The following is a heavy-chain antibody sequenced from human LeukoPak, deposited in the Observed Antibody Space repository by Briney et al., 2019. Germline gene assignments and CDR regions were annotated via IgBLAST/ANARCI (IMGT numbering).Heavy chain of an antibody. CDR3: ARDRGSGKSLYYMDV. CDR2: ISYDGSNK. V-gene: IGHV3-30*04. CDR1: GFTFSSYA. D-gene: IGHD3-10*01. J-gene: IGHJ6*03. Sequence: GGSLRLSCAASGFTFSSYAMHWVRQAPGKGLEWGVVISYDGSNKYYADSVKGRFTISRDNSKNTLYLQMNSLRAEDTAVYYCARDRGSGKSLYYMDVWGKGTTVTVSS.